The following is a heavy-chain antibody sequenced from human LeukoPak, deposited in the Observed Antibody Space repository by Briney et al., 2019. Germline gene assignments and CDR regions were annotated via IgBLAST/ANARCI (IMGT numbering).Heavy chain of an antibody. CDR3: ARLRGGPRAAAPTNDAFDI. D-gene: IGHD6-13*01. Sequence: ASVKVSCKASGYTFTSYYMHWVRQAPGQGLEWMGIINPSGGSTSYAQKFQGRVTMTRDTSTSTVYMELSSLRSEDTAVYYCARLRGGPRAAAPTNDAFDIWGQGTMVTVSS. V-gene: IGHV1-46*01. J-gene: IGHJ3*02. CDR2: INPSGGST. CDR1: GYTFTSYY.